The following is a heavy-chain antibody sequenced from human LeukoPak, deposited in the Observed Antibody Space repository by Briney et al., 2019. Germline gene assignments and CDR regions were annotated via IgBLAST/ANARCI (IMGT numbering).Heavy chain of an antibody. Sequence: GGSLRLSCAASGFTFSSYGMHWVRQAPGKGLEWVAFIRYDGSNKYYADSVKGRFTISRDNSKNTLYLQMNSLRAEDTAVYYCAKDRAWFGESRIFYYYMDVWGKGTTVTISS. CDR3: AKDRAWFGESRIFYYYMDV. CDR2: IRYDGSNK. CDR1: GFTFSSYG. J-gene: IGHJ6*03. D-gene: IGHD3-10*01. V-gene: IGHV3-30*02.